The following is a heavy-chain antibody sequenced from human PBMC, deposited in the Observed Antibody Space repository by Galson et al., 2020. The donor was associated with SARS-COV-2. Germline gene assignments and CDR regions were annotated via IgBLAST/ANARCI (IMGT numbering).Heavy chain of an antibody. V-gene: IGHV1-2*02. J-gene: IGHJ4*02. D-gene: IGHD1-20*01. CDR2: INPNTGGT. CDR3: ARRSSGSVGMALDY. CDR1: GYTFTGYY. Sequence: ASVKVSCTASGYTFTGYYIHWMRQAPGQGLEWMGWINPNTGGTRFAQKFQGRVTLTRDMPITTVNMELNRLTSDDTAIYYCARRSSGSVGMALDYWGQGPLVTVSS.